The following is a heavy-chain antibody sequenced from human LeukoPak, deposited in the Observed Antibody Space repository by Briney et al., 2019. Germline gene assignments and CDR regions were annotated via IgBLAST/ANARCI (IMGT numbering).Heavy chain of an antibody. D-gene: IGHD2-2*01. CDR1: GVSVSDGRYY. J-gene: IGHJ3*02. Sequence: PSETLSLTCNVSGVSVSDGRYYWTWIRQHPGKGLYWNGYKYYSGSAEYNPSLKSRLTISIDTSKNQFSLQLSSVTAADTATYYCATPYCSGISCLDVFNMWGQGTRVTVSS. CDR3: ATPYCSGISCLDVFNM. CDR2: KYYSGSA. V-gene: IGHV4-31*03.